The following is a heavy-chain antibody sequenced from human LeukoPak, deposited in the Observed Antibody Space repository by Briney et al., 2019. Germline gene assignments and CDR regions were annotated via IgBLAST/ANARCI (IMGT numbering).Heavy chain of an antibody. CDR2: IYYSGST. V-gene: IGHV4-59*08. D-gene: IGHD6-19*01. J-gene: IGHJ4*02. Sequence: SETLSLTCTVSGGSISSYYWSWIRQPPGKGLEWIGYIYYSGSTNYNPSLKSRVTISVDTSKNQFSLKLSSVTAADTAVYYCARSIAVAGLIDYRGQGTLVTVSS. CDR3: ARSIAVAGLIDY. CDR1: GGSISSYY.